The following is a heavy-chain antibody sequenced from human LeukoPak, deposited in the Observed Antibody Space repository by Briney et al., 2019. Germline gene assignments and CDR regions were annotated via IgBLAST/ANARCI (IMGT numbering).Heavy chain of an antibody. CDR1: GFTFTNYG. CDR3: AKDQGYSQDY. Sequence: GGSLRLSCAASGFTFTNYGIHWVRQAPGKGLERVAFIGYNERDKHYADSAKGRFTISRENSKSTLYLQMNSLRGEDTGVYYCAKDQGYSQDYWGQGTLVTVSS. J-gene: IGHJ4*02. D-gene: IGHD5-18*01. CDR2: IGYNERDK. V-gene: IGHV3-30*02.